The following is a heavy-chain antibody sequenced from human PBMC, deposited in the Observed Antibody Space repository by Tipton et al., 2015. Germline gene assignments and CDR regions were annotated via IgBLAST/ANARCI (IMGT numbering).Heavy chain of an antibody. J-gene: IGHJ5*02. V-gene: IGHV6-1*01. Sequence: GLVKPSQTLSLTCAISGDSVSSNSAAWNWIRQSPSRGLEWLGRTYYRSQWYNDYAVSVQSRITITPDTSKNQFTLHLNSVTPDDTAMYYCARGAQHSTWSWGQGTLATVSS. CDR2: TYYRSQWYN. CDR3: ARGAQHSTWS. CDR1: GDSVSSNSAA. D-gene: IGHD6-13*01.